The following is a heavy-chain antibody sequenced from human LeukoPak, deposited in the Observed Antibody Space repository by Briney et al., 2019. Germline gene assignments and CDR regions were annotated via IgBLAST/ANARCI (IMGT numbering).Heavy chain of an antibody. CDR2: IYYSRST. J-gene: IGHJ6*02. CDR1: GGSFSGYY. V-gene: IGHV4-59*08. Sequence: SETLSLTCAVYGGSFSGYYWSWIRQPPGKGLEWIGYIYYSRSTNYNPSLKSRVTMSVDTSKNQFSLKLSSVTAADTAVYYCARRYYGSGSYGMDVWGQGTTVTVSS. CDR3: ARRYYGSGSYGMDV. D-gene: IGHD3-10*01.